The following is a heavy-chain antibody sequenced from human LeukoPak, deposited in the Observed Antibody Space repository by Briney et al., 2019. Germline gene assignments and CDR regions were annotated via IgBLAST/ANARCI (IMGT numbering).Heavy chain of an antibody. V-gene: IGHV4-30-2*01. CDR2: IYHSGST. CDR3: ARTQQQHDYGGNLNWYFDL. CDR1: GGSISSGGYS. D-gene: IGHD4-23*01. J-gene: IGHJ2*01. Sequence: PSETLSLTCAVSGGSISSGGYSWSWIRQPPGKGLEWIGYIYHSGSTYYNPSLKSRVTISVDRSKNQFSLKLSSVTAADTAVYYCARTQQQHDYGGNLNWYFDLWGRGTLVTVSS.